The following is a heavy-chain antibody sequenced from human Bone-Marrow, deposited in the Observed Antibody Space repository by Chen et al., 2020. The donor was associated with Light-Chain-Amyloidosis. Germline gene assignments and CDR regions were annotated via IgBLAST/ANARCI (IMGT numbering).Heavy chain of an antibody. Sequence: EVHLEQSGPEVKKPGESLTITCKGSGYTLPHYWIGWVRQMPGKGLEWMGVIYPDDSDARYSPSFEGQVTISADKSITTAYLQWRSLKASDTAMYYCARRRDGYNFDYWGQGTLVTVSS. D-gene: IGHD5-12*01. CDR2: IYPDDSDA. V-gene: IGHV5-51*01. J-gene: IGHJ4*02. CDR3: ARRRDGYNFDY. CDR1: GYTLPHYW.